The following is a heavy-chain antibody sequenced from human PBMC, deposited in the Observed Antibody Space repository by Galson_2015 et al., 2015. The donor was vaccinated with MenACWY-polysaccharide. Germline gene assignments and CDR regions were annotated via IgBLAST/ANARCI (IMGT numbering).Heavy chain of an antibody. D-gene: IGHD2/OR15-2a*01. Sequence: SVKVSCKASGYTFTDHYIHWVRQAPGQGLEWMGRITPNSGVTDYAQRFQGRVTMTRDMSISTVYLELNRLTSDDTAVYYCARKGPNSAFDVWGQGTIVPVSS. CDR3: ARKGPNSAFDV. V-gene: IGHV1-2*06. CDR2: ITPNSGVT. CDR1: GYTFTDHY. J-gene: IGHJ3*01.